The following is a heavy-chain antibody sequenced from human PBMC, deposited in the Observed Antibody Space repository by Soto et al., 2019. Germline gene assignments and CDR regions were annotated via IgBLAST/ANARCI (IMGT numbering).Heavy chain of an antibody. V-gene: IGHV4-59*08. CDR2: IYYSGST. CDR3: ARRVRDYYGSGSSNWFDP. J-gene: IGHJ5*02. Sequence: PSETLSLTCTVSGGSISSYYWSWIRQPPGKGLEWIGYIYYSGSTNYNPSLKSRVTISVDTSKNQFSLKLSSVTAADTAVYYCARRVRDYYGSGSSNWFDPWGQGTLVTVSS. D-gene: IGHD3-10*01. CDR1: GGSISSYY.